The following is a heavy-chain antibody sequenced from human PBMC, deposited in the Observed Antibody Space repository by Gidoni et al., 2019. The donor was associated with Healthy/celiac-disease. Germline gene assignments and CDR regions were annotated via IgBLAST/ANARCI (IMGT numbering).Heavy chain of an antibody. V-gene: IGHV4-39*01. D-gene: IGHD2-15*01. CDR2: IYYSGNT. CDR3: ARHRVWGCTGGTCLNWFDP. CDR1: GGSVTSSGFY. J-gene: IGHJ5*02. Sequence: QLQVQESGPGLVKPSETLSLTCTVSGGSVTSSGFYWGWIRQPPGKGLEWIGSIYYSGNTYYHPSLKSRVTVSIDTSKNQFSLKLSSVTAADTALYYCARHRVWGCTGGTCLNWFDPWGQGTLVTVSS.